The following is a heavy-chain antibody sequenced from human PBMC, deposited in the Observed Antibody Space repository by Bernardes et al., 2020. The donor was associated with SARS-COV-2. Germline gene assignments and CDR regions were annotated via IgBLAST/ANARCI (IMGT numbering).Heavy chain of an antibody. CDR3: ARTVAGMATIIWFDS. D-gene: IGHD2-15*01. V-gene: IGHV4-59*01. J-gene: IGHJ5*01. Sequence: SETLSLTCTVSSASITNNYWSWIRQPPGKGLQWIGYVHDSGSTKYSPSLKSRVNISVDTSKKQLSLRLNSVTAADTALYYCARTVAGMATIIWFDSWGQGALVTVSA. CDR2: VHDSGST. CDR1: SASITNNY.